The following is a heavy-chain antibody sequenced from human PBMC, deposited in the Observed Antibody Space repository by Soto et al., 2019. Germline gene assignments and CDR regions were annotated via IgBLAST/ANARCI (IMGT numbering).Heavy chain of an antibody. CDR2: INYSGST. V-gene: IGHV4-31*03. D-gene: IGHD5-18*01. CDR1: GASVDSAGYF. J-gene: IGHJ1*01. Sequence: SKTLSLTCTVSGASVDSAGYFWTLIRQRTGKGLEWIGHINYSGSTDHTPSLRSRLMVSIDTSKNQFSLKLNSVTAADTAIYYWARGTVMSYNYGIDYWGQGTLVTVSS. CDR3: ARGTVMSYNYGIDY.